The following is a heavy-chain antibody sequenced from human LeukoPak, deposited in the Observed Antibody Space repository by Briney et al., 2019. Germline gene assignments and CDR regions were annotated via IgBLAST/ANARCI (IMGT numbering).Heavy chain of an antibody. Sequence: GGSLRLSCAASGFTFSSYEMNWVRQAPGKGLEWVSYISSSGSTIYYADSVKGRFTISRDNAKNSLYLQMNSLRAEDTAVYYCARGGDIVVVTSPFDYWGQGTLVTVSP. CDR2: ISSSGSTI. J-gene: IGHJ4*02. D-gene: IGHD2-21*02. V-gene: IGHV3-48*03. CDR1: GFTFSSYE. CDR3: ARGGDIVVVTSPFDY.